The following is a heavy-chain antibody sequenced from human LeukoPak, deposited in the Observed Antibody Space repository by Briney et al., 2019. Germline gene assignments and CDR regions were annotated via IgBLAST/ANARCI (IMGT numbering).Heavy chain of an antibody. Sequence: SETLSLTCTVSGGSISSYYWSWIRQPPGKGLEWIGYIYYSGSTNYNPSPKSRVTISVDTSKNQFSLKLSSVTAADTAVYYCARDEVAAAGFDYWGQGTLVTVSS. CDR1: GGSISSYY. CDR2: IYYSGST. D-gene: IGHD6-13*01. CDR3: ARDEVAAAGFDY. J-gene: IGHJ4*02. V-gene: IGHV4-59*01.